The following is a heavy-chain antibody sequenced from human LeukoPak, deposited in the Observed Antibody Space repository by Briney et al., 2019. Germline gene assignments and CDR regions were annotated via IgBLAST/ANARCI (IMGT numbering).Heavy chain of an antibody. V-gene: IGHV3-30*02. CDR3: ASSET. Sequence: PGGYLRLSCAASGITCGSYDMHWVRQAPGKGLEWVAFIRYDESNECYADSVKGRFTISRDNSRNTLYLQMNSLRAEDTAVYYCASSETWGQGTLVTVSS. CDR2: IRYDESNE. J-gene: IGHJ5*02. CDR1: GITCGSYD.